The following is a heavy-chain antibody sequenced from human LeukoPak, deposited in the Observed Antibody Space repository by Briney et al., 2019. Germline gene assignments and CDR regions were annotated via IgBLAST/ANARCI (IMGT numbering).Heavy chain of an antibody. CDR1: GCTFSNAW. Sequence: GGSLRLSCAASGCTFSNAWMSWVRQAPGKGLEWVGRIKSKTDGGTTDYAAPVKGRFTISRDDSKNTLYLQMNSLKTEDTAVYYCTIRMITFGGVIVEDFDYWGQGTLVTVSS. J-gene: IGHJ4*02. D-gene: IGHD3-16*02. CDR3: TIRMITFGGVIVEDFDY. CDR2: IKSKTDGGTT. V-gene: IGHV3-15*01.